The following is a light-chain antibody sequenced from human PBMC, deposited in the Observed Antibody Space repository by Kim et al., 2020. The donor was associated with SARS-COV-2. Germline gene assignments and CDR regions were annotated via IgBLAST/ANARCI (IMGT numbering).Light chain of an antibody. CDR3: SSRDSSGHHVL. CDR2: GKN. V-gene: IGLV3-19*01. Sequence: ALGQTVRITCQGDSLRTFYASWYQQKPGQAPVLVIFGKNNRPSGIPDRFSGSRSGNTDLLTITGAQAEDESDYYCSSRDSSGHHVLFGGGTKLTVL. CDR1: SLRTFY. J-gene: IGLJ2*01.